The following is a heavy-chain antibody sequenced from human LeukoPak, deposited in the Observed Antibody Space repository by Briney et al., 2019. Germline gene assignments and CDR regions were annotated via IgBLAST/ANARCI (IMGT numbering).Heavy chain of an antibody. CDR1: GFTFSNYF. V-gene: IGHV3-30*04. J-gene: IGHJ3*02. CDR3: ARERQDTVIHSGAFDI. D-gene: IGHD2-21*02. CDR2: IASDGSHT. Sequence: GRSLRLSRAASGFTFSNYFMHWVRQAPGKGLEWVADIASDGSHTFYVESVKGRFTISRDNSKNTLYLQMNSLRAEDTAVYFCARERQDTVIHSGAFDIWGQGTMVTVSS.